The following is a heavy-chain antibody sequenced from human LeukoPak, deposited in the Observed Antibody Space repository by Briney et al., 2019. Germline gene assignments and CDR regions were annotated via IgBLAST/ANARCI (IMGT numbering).Heavy chain of an antibody. V-gene: IGHV3-30-3*01. D-gene: IGHD5-18*01. J-gene: IGHJ1*01. CDR3: PRDPAGYSYGGEKLRS. CDR1: GFTLSSYA. Sequence: PGGSLRLSCAASGFTLSSYALHWVRQAPGKGLEWVSVISYDGSNKYYADSVKGRFTISRDNSKNTVYLQMNILRAEDTTVYYCPRDPAGYSYGGEKLRSWGPGTLATVSS. CDR2: ISYDGSNK.